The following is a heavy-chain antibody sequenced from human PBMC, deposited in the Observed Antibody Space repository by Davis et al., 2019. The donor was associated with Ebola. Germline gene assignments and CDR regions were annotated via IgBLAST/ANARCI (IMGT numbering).Heavy chain of an antibody. Sequence: PGGSLRLSCAVYGGSFSGYYWSWFRQPPGKGLEWIGEINHSGSTNYNPSLKSRVTISVDTSKNQFSLKLSSVTAADTAVYYCARGAITIFGVVIISPGGMDVWGQGTTVTVSS. CDR3: ARGAITIFGVVIISPGGMDV. J-gene: IGHJ6*02. CDR1: GGSFSGYY. V-gene: IGHV4-34*01. CDR2: INHSGST. D-gene: IGHD3-3*01.